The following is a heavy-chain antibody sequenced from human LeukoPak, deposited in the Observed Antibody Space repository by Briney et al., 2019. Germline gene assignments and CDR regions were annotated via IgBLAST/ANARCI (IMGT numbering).Heavy chain of an antibody. CDR2: IYYSGST. V-gene: IGHV4-39*07. CDR1: GDSISSSSSY. CDR3: ARVGYDFWSGYSKQYYFDY. D-gene: IGHD3-3*01. J-gene: IGHJ4*02. Sequence: SETLSLTCTVSGDSISSSSSYWGWIRQPPGEGLEWIGSIYYSGSTNYNPSLKSRVTISVDTSKNQFSLKLSSVTAADTAVYYCARVGYDFWSGYSKQYYFDYWGQGTLVTVSS.